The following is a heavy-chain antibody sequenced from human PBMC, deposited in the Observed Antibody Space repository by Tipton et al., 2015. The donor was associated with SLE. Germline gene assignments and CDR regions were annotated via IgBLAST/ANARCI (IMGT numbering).Heavy chain of an antibody. V-gene: IGHV4-39*07. D-gene: IGHD4-17*01. J-gene: IGHJ3*02. CDR3: ARERHGDYDAFDI. CDR1: GDSIRSSGFF. CDR2: IHESGGP. Sequence: TLSLTCTVSGDSIRSSGFFWGWIRQPPGKGLEWIGEIHESGGPNYNPSLESRVTISLDKSKNQFSLEVTSVTAADTALYYCARERHGDYDAFDIWGQGTMVTVSS.